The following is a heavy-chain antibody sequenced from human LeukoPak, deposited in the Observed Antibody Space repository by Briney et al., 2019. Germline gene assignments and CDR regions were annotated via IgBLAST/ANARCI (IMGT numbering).Heavy chain of an antibody. CDR1: GYTFTGHY. V-gene: IGHV1-2*02. J-gene: IGHJ4*02. D-gene: IGHD3/OR15-3a*01. CDR2: INPNSGGT. CDR3: ARGIGLVYSPSFDY. Sequence: SVKVSCKASGYTFTGHYMHWVRQAPGQGLEWMGWINPNSGGTNYAQKFQGRVTMTRDTSISTAYMELSRLRSDDTAVYYCARGIGLVYSPSFDYWGQGTLVTVSS.